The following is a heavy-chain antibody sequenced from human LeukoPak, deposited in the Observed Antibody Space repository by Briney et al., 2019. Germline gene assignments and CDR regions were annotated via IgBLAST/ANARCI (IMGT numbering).Heavy chain of an antibody. CDR2: FSPSDSNT. J-gene: IGHJ4*02. D-gene: IGHD6-13*01. CDR1: GYSFTTYW. CDR3: ARGQRGAANDY. Sequence: GESLKISCKASGYSFTTYWIGWVRQMPGKGLEWMGIFSPSDSNTRYSPSFQGQVTMSADKSISTAYLQWSSLKASDTAMYYCARGQRGAANDYWGQGTLVTVSS. V-gene: IGHV5-51*01.